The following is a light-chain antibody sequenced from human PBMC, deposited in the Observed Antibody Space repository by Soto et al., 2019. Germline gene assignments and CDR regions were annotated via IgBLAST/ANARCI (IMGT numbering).Light chain of an antibody. J-gene: IGKJ4*01. Sequence: EIVLTQSPATLSLSPGERATLSCRAGQSVSSYLAWYQHKPGQAPRLLIYDASNRATGIPARFSGSGSGTDFTLTISSLEPEDFAVYYCQHRSNRPLTFGGGTKVDIK. CDR2: DAS. CDR3: QHRSNRPLT. V-gene: IGKV3-11*01. CDR1: QSVSSY.